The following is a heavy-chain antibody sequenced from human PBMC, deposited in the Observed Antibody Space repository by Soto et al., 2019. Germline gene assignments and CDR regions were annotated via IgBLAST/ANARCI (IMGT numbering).Heavy chain of an antibody. CDR1: GYTFTSYY. D-gene: IGHD3-3*01. Sequence: GASVKVSCKASGYTFTSYYMHWVRQAPGQGLEWMGIINPSGGSTSYAQKFQGRVTMTKDTSTNTVYMELSSLRSEDTAVYYCATHRFYDFWIGYLWSNGMDVWGQGPTVTVSS. CDR2: INPSGGST. CDR3: ATHRFYDFWIGYLWSNGMDV. V-gene: IGHV1-46*01. J-gene: IGHJ6*02.